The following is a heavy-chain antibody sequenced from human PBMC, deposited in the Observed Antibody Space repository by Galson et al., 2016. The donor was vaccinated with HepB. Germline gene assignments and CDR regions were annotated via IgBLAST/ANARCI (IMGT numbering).Heavy chain of an antibody. D-gene: IGHD2-8*02. Sequence: QSGAEVKKPGESLKLSCKASGHSIVSYWIGWVRQLPGKGLECMGIIDPSDSEIRSMPSFRGHVTTSADKSTNTAYLQWSSLKASDTAVYYCAAARPPGLVLVYWGLGTRVTVSS. J-gene: IGHJ4*02. CDR3: AAARPPGLVLVY. CDR2: IDPSDSEI. V-gene: IGHV5-51*01. CDR1: GHSIVSYW.